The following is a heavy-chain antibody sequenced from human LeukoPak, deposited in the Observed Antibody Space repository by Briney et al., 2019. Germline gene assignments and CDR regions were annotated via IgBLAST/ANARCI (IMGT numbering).Heavy chain of an antibody. CDR1: GYTFTSYD. CDR2: MNPNSGNT. J-gene: IGHJ3*02. V-gene: IGHV1-8*03. CDR3: ARVAAADDAFDI. Sequence: ASVKVSCKASGYTFTSYDINWVRQATGQGLEWMGWMNPNSGNTGYAQKFQGRVTIARNTSISTAYMELSSLRSEDTAVYYCARVAAADDAFDIWGQGTMVTVSS. D-gene: IGHD6-13*01.